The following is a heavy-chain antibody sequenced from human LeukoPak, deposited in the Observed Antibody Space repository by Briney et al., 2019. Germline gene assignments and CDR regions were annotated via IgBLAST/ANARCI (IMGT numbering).Heavy chain of an antibody. Sequence: GASVKVSCKASGGTFSSYAISWERQAPGQGLEWMGGIIPIFGTANYAQKFQGRVTITADESTSTAYMELSSLRSEDTAVYYCARGPITMVRGVISHFDYWGQGTLVTVSS. CDR1: GGTFSSYA. CDR2: IIPIFGTA. J-gene: IGHJ4*02. D-gene: IGHD3-10*01. V-gene: IGHV1-69*13. CDR3: ARGPITMVRGVISHFDY.